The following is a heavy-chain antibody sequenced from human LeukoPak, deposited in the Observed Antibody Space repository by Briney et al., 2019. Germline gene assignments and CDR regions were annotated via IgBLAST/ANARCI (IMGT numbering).Heavy chain of an antibody. CDR2: ISSSSSYI. CDR1: GFTLSSYS. D-gene: IGHD3-16*01. J-gene: IGHJ4*02. V-gene: IGHV3-21*01. Sequence: GGSLRFSCAASGFTLSSYSMNWVRQAPGKGLEWVSSISSSSSYIYYADSVKGRFTISRDNAKNSLYLQMNSLRAEDTAVYYCASWDDSYYFDYWGQGPRVTVSS. CDR3: ASWDDSYYFDY.